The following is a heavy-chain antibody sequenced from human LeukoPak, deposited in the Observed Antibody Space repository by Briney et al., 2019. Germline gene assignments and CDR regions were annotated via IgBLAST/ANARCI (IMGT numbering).Heavy chain of an antibody. J-gene: IGHJ4*02. V-gene: IGHV5-10-1*01. CDR1: GYRFTSYW. D-gene: IGHD6-19*01. CDR3: ASLAVAGMVDY. CDR2: IDPSDSYT. Sequence: GASLMISFKGSGYRFTSYWISRVRQMPGKGLEWMGRIDPSDSYTNYSPSFQGHVTISADKSISTAYLQWSSLKASDTAMYYCASLAVAGMVDYWGQGTLVTVSS.